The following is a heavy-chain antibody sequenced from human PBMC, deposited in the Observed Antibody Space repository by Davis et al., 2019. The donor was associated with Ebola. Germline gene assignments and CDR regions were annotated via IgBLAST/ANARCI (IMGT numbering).Heavy chain of an antibody. D-gene: IGHD6-6*01. Sequence: ASVKVSCKASGYTFTGYYMHWVRQAPGQGLEWMGWINPNSGGTNYAQKFQGRVTMTRDTSISTAYMELSRLRSDDTAVYYCARNTNYEYSSPGWFDPWGQGTLVTVSS. CDR2: INPNSGGT. V-gene: IGHV1-2*02. CDR3: ARNTNYEYSSPGWFDP. CDR1: GYTFTGYY. J-gene: IGHJ5*02.